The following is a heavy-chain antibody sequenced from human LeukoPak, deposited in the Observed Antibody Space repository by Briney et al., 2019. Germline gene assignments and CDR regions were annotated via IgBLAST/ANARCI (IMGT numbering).Heavy chain of an antibody. D-gene: IGHD6-19*01. CDR1: GFTFSSYS. CDR2: ISSSSSYI. Sequence: GGSLRLSCAASGFTFSSYSMNWVRQAPGKGLEWVSSISSSSSYIYYADSVKGRFTISRDNAKNSLYLQMNSLTAADTAVYYCARGRQWRTFQHWGQGTLVTVSS. CDR3: ARGRQWRTFQH. V-gene: IGHV3-21*01. J-gene: IGHJ1*01.